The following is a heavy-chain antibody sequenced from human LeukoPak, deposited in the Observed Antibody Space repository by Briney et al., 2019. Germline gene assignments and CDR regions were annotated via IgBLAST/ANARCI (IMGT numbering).Heavy chain of an antibody. V-gene: IGHV4-59*02. D-gene: IGHD7-27*01. CDR2: IYYTGST. J-gene: IGHJ4*02. Sequence: PSETLSLTCTISGGSVSDYYWSWIRQSPGKRLEWIGYIYYTGSTTYNPSLKSRVTISADTSKNQFSLKLSSVTAADTAVYYCASRKLGNDYWGQGTLVTVSS. CDR3: ASRKLGNDY. CDR1: GGSVSDYY.